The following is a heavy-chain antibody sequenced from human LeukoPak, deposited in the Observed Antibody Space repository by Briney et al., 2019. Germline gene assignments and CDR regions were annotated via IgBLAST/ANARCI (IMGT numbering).Heavy chain of an antibody. CDR2: IYYSGST. D-gene: IGHD3-3*01. J-gene: IGHJ5*02. V-gene: IGHV4-39*07. Sequence: SETLSLTCTVSGGSISSSSYYWGWIRQPPGKGLEWIGSIYYSGSTYYNPSLKSRVTISVDTSKNQFSLKLSSVTAADTAVYYCARSGSGVTYYDFWSGYYTCWFDPWGQGTLVTVSS. CDR1: GGSISSSSYY. CDR3: ARSGSGVTYYDFWSGYYTCWFDP.